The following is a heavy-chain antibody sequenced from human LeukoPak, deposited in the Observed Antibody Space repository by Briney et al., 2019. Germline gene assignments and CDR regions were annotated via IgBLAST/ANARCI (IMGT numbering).Heavy chain of an antibody. J-gene: IGHJ5*02. CDR1: GFTFSSYG. D-gene: IGHD5-24*01. CDR2: ISYDGSNK. V-gene: IGHV3-30*03. CDR3: ARDNSVRDEAWWFNP. Sequence: GGSLGLSCAASGFTFSSYGMHWVRQAPGKGLEWVAVISYDGSNKYYADSVKGRFTISRDNSKNTLYLQMNSLRSEDTAVYYCARDNSVRDEAWWFNPWGQGTLVTVSS.